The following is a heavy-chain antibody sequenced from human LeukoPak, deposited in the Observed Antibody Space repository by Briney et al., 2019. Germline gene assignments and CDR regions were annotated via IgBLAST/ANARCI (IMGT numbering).Heavy chain of an antibody. CDR3: ARSPYSSGPGE. J-gene: IGHJ4*02. D-gene: IGHD6-19*01. Sequence: KPSETLSLTCTVPGGSISSSSYYWGWIRQPPGKGLEWIGSLYYSGSTYYNPALKSRVTISVATSKNQFSLKLSSVTAADTAVYYCARSPYSSGPGEWGQGTLVTVSS. V-gene: IGHV4-39*01. CDR2: LYYSGST. CDR1: GGSISSSSYY.